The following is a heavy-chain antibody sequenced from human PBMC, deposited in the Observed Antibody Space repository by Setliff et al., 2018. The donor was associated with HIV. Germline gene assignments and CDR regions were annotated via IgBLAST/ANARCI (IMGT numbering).Heavy chain of an antibody. CDR2: CDPEEGEV. V-gene: IGHV1-24*01. J-gene: IGHJ5*02. CDR3: ATMTHYYDSSGRKGQYYFDD. Sequence: ASVKVSCKVSGYTLTELSLHWVRQAPGEGLAWMGGCDPEEGEVIYAQNFQGRVTMTEDTSTNTASMELSSLRSEDTAMYYCATMTHYYDSSGRKGQYYFDDWGQGTLVTVSS. CDR1: GYTLTELS. D-gene: IGHD3-22*01.